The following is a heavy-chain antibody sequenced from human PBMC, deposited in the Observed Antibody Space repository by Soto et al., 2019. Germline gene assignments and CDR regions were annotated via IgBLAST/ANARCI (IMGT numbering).Heavy chain of an antibody. CDR2: IIPIFGTA. CDR1: GGTFSSYA. CDR3: ARGFEGGNTAMVVLWD. V-gene: IGHV1-69*13. J-gene: IGHJ4*02. D-gene: IGHD5-18*01. Sequence: ASVKISCKASGGTFSSYAISWVRQAPGQGLEWMGGIIPIFGTANYAQKGQGRVTITADESTGRAYMELSSLRSGDTAVYYCARGFEGGNTAMVVLWDWGRGTLVTVSS.